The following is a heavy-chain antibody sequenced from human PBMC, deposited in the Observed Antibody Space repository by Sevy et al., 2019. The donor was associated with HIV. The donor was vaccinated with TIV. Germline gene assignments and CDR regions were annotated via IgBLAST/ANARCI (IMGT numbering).Heavy chain of an antibody. CDR3: ARVPITIFGVVMPDDY. V-gene: IGHV1-2*02. D-gene: IGHD3-3*01. CDR2: INPNSGGT. Sequence: ASVKVSCKASGYTFTGYYMHWVRQAPGQGLEWMGWINPNSGGTNYAQKFQGRVTMTRDTSISTAYMELSRLRSDDTAVYYCARVPITIFGVVMPDDYLGQGTLVTVSS. CDR1: GYTFTGYY. J-gene: IGHJ4*02.